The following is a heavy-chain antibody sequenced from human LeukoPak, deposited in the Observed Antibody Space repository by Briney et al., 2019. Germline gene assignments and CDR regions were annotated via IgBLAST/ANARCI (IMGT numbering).Heavy chain of an antibody. V-gene: IGHV3-30*02. J-gene: IGHJ4*02. D-gene: IGHD3-22*01. CDR1: GFTFSSYG. CDR3: AREKYYYDSSGYYYTNFDY. Sequence: GGSLRLSCAASGFTFSSYGMHWVRQAPGKGLEWVAFIRYDGSNKYYADSVKGRFTISRGNSKNTLYLQMNSLRAEDTAVYYCAREKYYYDSSGYYYTNFDYWGQGTLVTVSS. CDR2: IRYDGSNK.